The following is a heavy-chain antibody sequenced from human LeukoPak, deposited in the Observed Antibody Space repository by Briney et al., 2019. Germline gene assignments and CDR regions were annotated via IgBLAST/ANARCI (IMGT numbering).Heavy chain of an antibody. CDR3: ATDSPETAAFDY. CDR1: GLNFSDYY. V-gene: IGHV3-11*04. D-gene: IGHD1-1*01. Sequence: GGSLRLSCAASGLNFSDYYMSWIRRAPGKGLEWVSYISSYGGSIDYADSVKGRFTISRDNAKNSLYLQMDSLRAEDTAVYYCATDSPETAAFDYWGQGTLVTVSS. J-gene: IGHJ4*02. CDR2: ISSYGGSI.